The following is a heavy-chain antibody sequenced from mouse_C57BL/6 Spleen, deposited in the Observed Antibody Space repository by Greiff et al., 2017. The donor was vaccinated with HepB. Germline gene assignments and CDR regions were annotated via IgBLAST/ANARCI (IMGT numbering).Heavy chain of an antibody. D-gene: IGHD1-1*01. J-gene: IGHJ4*01. CDR3: ARNYGSSYDYAMDY. CDR2: INPSTGGT. Sequence: VQLQQSGPELVKPGASVKISCKASGYSFTGYYMNWVKQSPEKSLEWIGEINPSTGGTTYNQKFKAKATLTVDKSSSTAYMQLMSLTSEDSAVYYCARNYGSSYDYAMDYWGQGTSVTVSS. CDR1: GYSFTGYY. V-gene: IGHV1-42*01.